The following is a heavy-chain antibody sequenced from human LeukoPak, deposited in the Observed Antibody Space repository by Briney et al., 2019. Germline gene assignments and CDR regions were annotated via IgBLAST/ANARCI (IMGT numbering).Heavy chain of an antibody. CDR3: AXXXXXXDXSGYLPTWYYGMDV. Sequence: ASVKVSCKASGGTFSSYAISWVRQAPGQGLEWMGRIIPILGIANYAQKFQGRVTITADKSTSTAYMELSSLRFEDTAVYYCAXXXXXXDXSGYLPTWYYGMDVWGQGTTVTVSS. J-gene: IGHJ6*02. V-gene: IGHV1-69*04. CDR1: GGTFSSYA. D-gene: IGHD3-22*01. CDR2: IIPILGIA.